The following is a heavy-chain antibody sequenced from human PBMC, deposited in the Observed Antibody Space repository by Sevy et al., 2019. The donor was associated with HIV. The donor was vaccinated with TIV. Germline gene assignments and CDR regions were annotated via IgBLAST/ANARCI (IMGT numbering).Heavy chain of an antibody. V-gene: IGHV3-23*01. CDR1: GFTFTSYA. CDR2: ISGSGQSS. D-gene: IGHD3-22*01. Sequence: GGSLRLSCAASGFTFTSYAMYWVRQAPGKGLEWVAAISGSGQSSFYADSVKGRFTVSRDRSKNTLFLQMDSLRVEDTALYYCAKDRIDSSFYGCNWFDFWGQGTPVTVSS. J-gene: IGHJ5*01. CDR3: AKDRIDSSFYGCNWFDF.